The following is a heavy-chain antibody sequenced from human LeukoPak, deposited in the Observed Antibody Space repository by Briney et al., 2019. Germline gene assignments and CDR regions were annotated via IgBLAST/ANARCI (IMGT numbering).Heavy chain of an antibody. J-gene: IGHJ4*02. Sequence: ASVKVSCKASGYTFTGYYMHWVRQAPGQGLEWMGWITPRSGGTNYAQKFQGWVTMTRDTSISTAYLELSRLRSDDTAVYYCARGIEGGSGSYSKLPGGYWGQGTLVTVSS. CDR1: GYTFTGYY. CDR3: ARGIEGGSGSYSKLPGGY. D-gene: IGHD1-26*01. CDR2: ITPRSGGT. V-gene: IGHV1-2*04.